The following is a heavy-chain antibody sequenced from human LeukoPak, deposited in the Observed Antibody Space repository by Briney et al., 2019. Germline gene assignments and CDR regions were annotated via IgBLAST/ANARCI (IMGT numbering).Heavy chain of an antibody. Sequence: GGSLRLSCTTSGFTFGDYAMNWVRQAPGKGLEWIADITISGHTKNYADSVKGRFSISRDNARTSLYLQMHSLRVEDTGVYYCARGDPHADLWGQGTLVTVSS. J-gene: IGHJ5*02. CDR1: GFTFGDYA. CDR3: ARGDPHADL. CDR2: ITISGHTK. D-gene: IGHD5-24*01. V-gene: IGHV3-48*03.